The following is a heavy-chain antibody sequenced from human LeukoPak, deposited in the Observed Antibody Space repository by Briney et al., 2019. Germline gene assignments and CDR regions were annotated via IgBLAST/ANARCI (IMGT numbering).Heavy chain of an antibody. CDR1: GGTFSSYA. V-gene: IGHV1-69*05. D-gene: IGHD1-26*01. J-gene: IGHJ4*02. Sequence: GSSVKVSCKASGGTFSSYAISWVRQAPGQGLEWMGGIIPIFGTADYAQKFQGRVTITTDESTSTAYMELSSLRSEDTAVYYCARESRGAHGADFDYWGQGTLVTVSS. CDR3: ARESRGAHGADFDY. CDR2: IIPIFGTA.